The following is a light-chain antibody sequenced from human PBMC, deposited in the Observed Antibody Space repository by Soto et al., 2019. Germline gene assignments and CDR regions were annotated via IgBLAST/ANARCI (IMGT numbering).Light chain of an antibody. CDR1: QSVSSSH. CDR2: DTS. CDR3: QQYETSSWT. J-gene: IGKJ1*01. Sequence: EIVLTQSPGTLSLSPGERATLSCRASQSVSSSHLVWYQQKPCQAPRLLIYDTSSRATGIPERFSGSGSGTDFTLTISRLEPEDFAVYYCQQYETSSWTFGQGSKVEMK. V-gene: IGKV3-20*01.